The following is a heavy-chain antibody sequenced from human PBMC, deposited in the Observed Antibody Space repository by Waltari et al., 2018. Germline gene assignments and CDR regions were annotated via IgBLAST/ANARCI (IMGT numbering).Heavy chain of an antibody. D-gene: IGHD1-26*01. J-gene: IGHJ5*02. CDR1: NGSMSSYY. CDR3: ARDRDAKKWEMGGFDP. Sequence: QVQLQESGPGLVKPSETLSLTCTVSNGSMSSYYWSWLRQPAGKGLEWIGRIYISGATNYNPSLKSRVTMSIATSNNRFSLKLSSMTAADTAVYYCARDRDAKKWEMGGFDPWGQGTLVTVSS. CDR2: IYISGAT. V-gene: IGHV4-4*07.